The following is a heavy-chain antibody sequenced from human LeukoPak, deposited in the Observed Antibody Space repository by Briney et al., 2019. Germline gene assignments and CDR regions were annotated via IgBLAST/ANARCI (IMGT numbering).Heavy chain of an antibody. J-gene: IGHJ6*03. V-gene: IGHV1-69*04. CDR1: GGTFSSYA. Sequence: ASVKVSCKASGGTFSSYAISWVRQAPGQGLEWMGRIIPILGIANYAQKFQGRVAITADKSTSTAYMELRSLRSDDTAVYYCARGLQDCSSTSCRYYYYYYMDVWGKGTTVTVSS. CDR2: IIPILGIA. D-gene: IGHD2-2*01. CDR3: ARGLQDCSSTSCRYYYYYYMDV.